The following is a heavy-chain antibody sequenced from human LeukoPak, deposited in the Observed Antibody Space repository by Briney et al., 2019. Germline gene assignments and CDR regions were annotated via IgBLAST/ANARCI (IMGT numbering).Heavy chain of an antibody. D-gene: IGHD1-26*01. Sequence: SETLSLTCTVSGGSISSSYSYWGWIRQPPGKGLEWIGYIYYSGSTNYNPSLKSRVTISVDTSKNQFSLKLSSVTAADTAVYYCARDSVGSNWFDPWGQGTLVTVSS. CDR1: GGSISSSYSY. J-gene: IGHJ5*02. CDR2: IYYSGST. V-gene: IGHV4-61*01. CDR3: ARDSVGSNWFDP.